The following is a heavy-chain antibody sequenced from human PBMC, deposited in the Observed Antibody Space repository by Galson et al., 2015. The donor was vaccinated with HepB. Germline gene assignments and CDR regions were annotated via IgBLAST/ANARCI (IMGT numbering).Heavy chain of an antibody. D-gene: IGHD3-16*01. V-gene: IGHV3-23*01. CDR1: GFTFSTYA. CDR3: AKDARGLGEGYYYYMDV. J-gene: IGHJ6*03. CDR2: VSGSGGSP. Sequence: SLRLSCAASGFTFSTYAMSWVRQAPGKGLEWVSAVSGSGGSPYYADSVKRRFTISRDNPKNTLYLQMNSLRAEDTAVYCCAKDARGLGEGYYYYMDVWGKGTTVTVSS.